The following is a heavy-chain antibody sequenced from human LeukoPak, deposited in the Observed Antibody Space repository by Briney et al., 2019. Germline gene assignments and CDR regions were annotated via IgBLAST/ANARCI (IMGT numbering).Heavy chain of an antibody. D-gene: IGHD3-10*01. J-gene: IGHJ4*02. Sequence: GGSLRLSCAASGFTVSSNYMSWVRQAPGKGLEWVSVIYSGGSTYYADSVKGRFTISRDNSESTLYIQMNSLRAEDTAVYYCARAKPKNMVRGLIMRRESRYYFDYWGQGTLVTVSS. CDR1: GFTVSSNY. CDR2: IYSGGST. CDR3: ARAKPKNMVRGLIMRRESRYYFDY. V-gene: IGHV3-53*01.